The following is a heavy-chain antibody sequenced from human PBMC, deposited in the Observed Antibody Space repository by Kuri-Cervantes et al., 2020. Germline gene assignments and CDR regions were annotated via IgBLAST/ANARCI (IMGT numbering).Heavy chain of an antibody. CDR3: AKAGRGGSGNAFDI. J-gene: IGHJ3*02. D-gene: IGHD1-26*01. CDR1: GFTFSSYS. CDR2: IRYDGSNK. Sequence: LSLTCAASGFTFSSYSMNWVRQAPSKGLEWVAFIRYDGSNKYYADSVKGRFTISRDNSKNTLYLQMNSLRAEDTAVYYCAKAGRGGSGNAFDIWGQGTMVTVSS. V-gene: IGHV3-30*02.